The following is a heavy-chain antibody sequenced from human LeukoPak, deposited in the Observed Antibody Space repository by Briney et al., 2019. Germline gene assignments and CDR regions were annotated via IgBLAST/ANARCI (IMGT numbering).Heavy chain of an antibody. CDR2: ISGSSRYI. Sequence: GGSLRLSCAASGFTFSIYSMNWVRQAPGKGLEWVSTISGSSRYIYFADSVKGRFTISRDNAKNSLYLQMNSLRAEDTAVYYCARRLNYGDYGSDYWGRGTLVTVSS. CDR1: GFTFSIYS. D-gene: IGHD4-17*01. CDR3: ARRLNYGDYGSDY. V-gene: IGHV3-21*01. J-gene: IGHJ4*02.